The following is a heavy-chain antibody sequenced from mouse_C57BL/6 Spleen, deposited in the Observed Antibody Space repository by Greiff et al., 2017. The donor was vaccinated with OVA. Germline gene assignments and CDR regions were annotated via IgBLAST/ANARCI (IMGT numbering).Heavy chain of an antibody. J-gene: IGHJ1*03. CDR3: ARPPLYYGNYVGYFGV. V-gene: IGHV7-3*01. CDR1: GFTFTDYY. Sequence: EVQLVESGGGLVQPGGSLSLSCAASGFTFTDYYMSWVRQPPGKALEWLGFIRNKANGYTTEYSASVKGRFTISRDNSQSILYLQMNALRAEDSATYYCARPPLYYGNYVGYFGVWGTGTTVTVSS. D-gene: IGHD2-1*01. CDR2: IRNKANGYTT.